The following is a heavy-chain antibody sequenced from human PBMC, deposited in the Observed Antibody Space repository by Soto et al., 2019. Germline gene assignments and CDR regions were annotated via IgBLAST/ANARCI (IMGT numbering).Heavy chain of an antibody. J-gene: IGHJ6*02. V-gene: IGHV3-30*03. D-gene: IGHD3-9*01. Sequence: GGSLRLSCAASGFTFSSYGMHWVRQAPGKGLEWVAVISYDGSNKYYADSVKGRFTISRDDSKDSLYLQMNSLKTEDTAVYYCVREVIIINQYNGLDVWGQGTTVTVSS. CDR2: ISYDGSNK. CDR3: VREVIIINQYNGLDV. CDR1: GFTFSSYG.